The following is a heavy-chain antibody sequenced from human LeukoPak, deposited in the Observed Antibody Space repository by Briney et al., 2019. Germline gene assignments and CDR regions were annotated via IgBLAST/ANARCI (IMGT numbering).Heavy chain of an antibody. CDR1: GFTFSNSA. Sequence: GGSLRLSCAASGFTFSNSAMSWVRQAPGTGLEWVSTISGSGGNTYYADSVKGRFTISRDNSKNTLYLQMNSLRAEDTAVYYCAKFSGDPWFGELLSLGGDAFDIWGQGTMVTVSS. V-gene: IGHV3-23*01. CDR3: AKFSGDPWFGELLSLGGDAFDI. CDR2: ISGSGGNT. J-gene: IGHJ3*02. D-gene: IGHD3-10*01.